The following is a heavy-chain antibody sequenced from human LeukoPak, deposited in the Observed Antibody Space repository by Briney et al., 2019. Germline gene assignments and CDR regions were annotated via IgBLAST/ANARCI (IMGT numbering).Heavy chain of an antibody. Sequence: SETLSLTCTVSGASINNYHWTWIRQAPGKGLEWIGSMSYSGNTDYNPVLTKSRVTISVDRSKSQIYLSLGSVTAADTAVYFCAQQVVGTSNTFDTWGQGAWVTVSS. CDR3: AQQVVGTSNTFDT. D-gene: IGHD2-15*01. V-gene: IGHV4-59*03. CDR2: MSYSGNT. J-gene: IGHJ3*02. CDR1: GASINNYH.